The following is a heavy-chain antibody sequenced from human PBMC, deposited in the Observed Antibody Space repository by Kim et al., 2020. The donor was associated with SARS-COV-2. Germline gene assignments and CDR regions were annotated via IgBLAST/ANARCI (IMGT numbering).Heavy chain of an antibody. CDR3: ARRSLHDGSIDY. V-gene: IGHV4-39*01. J-gene: IGHJ4*02. CDR1: GGSISSSSYY. CDR2: IYYSGST. Sequence: SETLSLTCTVSGGSISSSSYYWGWIRQPPGKGLEWIGSIYYSGSTYYNPSLKSRVTISVDTSKNQFSLKLSSVTAADTAVYYCARRSLHDGSIDYWGQGTLVTVSS. D-gene: IGHD1-26*01.